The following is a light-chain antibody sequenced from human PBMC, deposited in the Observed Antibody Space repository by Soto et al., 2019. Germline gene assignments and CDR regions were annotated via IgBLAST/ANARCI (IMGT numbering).Light chain of an antibody. CDR2: DAS. Sequence: DIAITQSPSTLSASVENRVTITSRNNQKISSWLAWYQQKPGKATNLLIYDASSLESGVPSRFSGSGSGTEFTLTISSLQPDDFATYYCQQYHSYPLTFGGGTKVDIK. CDR3: QQYHSYPLT. V-gene: IGKV1-5*01. CDR1: QKISSW. J-gene: IGKJ4*01.